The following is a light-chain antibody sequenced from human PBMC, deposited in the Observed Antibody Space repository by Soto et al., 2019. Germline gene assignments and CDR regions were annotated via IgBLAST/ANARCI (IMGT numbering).Light chain of an antibody. CDR1: QSVLYSSHNKNY. J-gene: IGKJ1*01. CDR2: WAS. V-gene: IGKV4-1*01. CDR3: QQYYCTLPWT. Sequence: DIVMTQSPDSLAVSLGERATINCKSSQSVLYSSHNKNYLAWYQQKPGQPPKLLIYWASTRESGVPDRLSGSGSGTDFPHTFVSVQAEDVAVSYCQQYYCTLPWTFCQGPMGESK.